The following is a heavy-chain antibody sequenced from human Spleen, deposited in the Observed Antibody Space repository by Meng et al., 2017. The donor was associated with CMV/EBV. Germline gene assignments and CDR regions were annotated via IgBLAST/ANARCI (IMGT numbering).Heavy chain of an antibody. V-gene: IGHV4-34*01. CDR3: ARWELGAFFDY. CDR1: GGSFIGYY. D-gene: IGHD3-16*01. J-gene: IGHJ4*02. CDR2: INHSGST. Sequence: LSCAVYGGSFIGYYWSWIRQPPGKGLEWIGEINHSGSTNYHPSLKSRVTISVDTSKNQFSLKLTSVTAADTAVYYCARWELGAFFDYWGQGTLVTVSS.